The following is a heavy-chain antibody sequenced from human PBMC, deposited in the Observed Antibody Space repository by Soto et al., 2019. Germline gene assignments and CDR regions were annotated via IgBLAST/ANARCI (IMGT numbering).Heavy chain of an antibody. J-gene: IGHJ6*02. V-gene: IGHV4-59*01. CDR2: IYHSGST. CDR3: ARAWRSQYYYYGMDV. Sequence: WTWIRQPPGRGPEWIGYIYHSGSTNYNPSLKSRVTISVDTSMNQFSLKLNSVTAADTAVYYCARAWRSQYYYYGMDVWGPGTTVTVSS. D-gene: IGHD3-3*01.